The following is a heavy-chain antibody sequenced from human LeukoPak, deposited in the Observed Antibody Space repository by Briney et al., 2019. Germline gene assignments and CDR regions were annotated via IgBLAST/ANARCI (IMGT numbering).Heavy chain of an antibody. CDR2: MNPNSGNT. Sequence: ASVKVSCKASGYTFTSYDINWVRQATGQGLEWMGWMNPNSGNTGHAQKFQGRVTITRNTSISTAYMELSSLRSEDTAVYYCARGKASSSPSFDYWGQGTLVTVSS. J-gene: IGHJ4*02. CDR3: ARGKASSSPSFDY. CDR1: GYTFTSYD. D-gene: IGHD6-6*01. V-gene: IGHV1-8*03.